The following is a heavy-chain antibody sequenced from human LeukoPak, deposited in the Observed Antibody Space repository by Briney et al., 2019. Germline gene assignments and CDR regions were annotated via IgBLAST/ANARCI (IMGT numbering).Heavy chain of an antibody. CDR2: IYVNDKT. Sequence: GGSLRLSCAASGFIVIGNYMSWVRQAPGKGLEWVSVIYVNDKTYYADSVKGRFTISRDNSKNTLYLQMNSLGAEDTAVYYCAKDRLTTVVTWDYWGQGTLVTVSS. D-gene: IGHD4-23*01. V-gene: IGHV3-53*01. CDR3: AKDRLTTVVTWDY. J-gene: IGHJ4*02. CDR1: GFIVIGNY.